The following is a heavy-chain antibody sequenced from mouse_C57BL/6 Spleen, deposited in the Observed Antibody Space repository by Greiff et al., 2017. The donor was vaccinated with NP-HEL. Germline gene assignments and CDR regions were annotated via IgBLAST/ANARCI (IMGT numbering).Heavy chain of an antibody. J-gene: IGHJ2*01. D-gene: IGHD3-2*02. CDR3: ARSPAAQVPYYFDY. Sequence: VQLQQSGAELVKPGASVKMSCKASGYTFTSYWITWVKQRPGQGLEWIGDIYPGSGSTNYNEKFKSKATLTVDTSSSTAYMQLSSLTSEDSAVYYCARSPAAQVPYYFDYWGQGTTLTVSS. V-gene: IGHV1-55*01. CDR1: GYTFTSYW. CDR2: IYPGSGST.